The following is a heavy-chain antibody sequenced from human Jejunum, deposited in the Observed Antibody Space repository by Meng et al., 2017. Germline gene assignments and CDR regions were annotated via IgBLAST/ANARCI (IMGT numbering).Heavy chain of an antibody. CDR3: VTVVQTHD. CDR1: GFSFTTSW. D-gene: IGHD2-15*01. CDR2: INQDGSEK. Sequence: GEFLKISCAVSGFSFTTSWMTLVRPAPGKGLEWGANINQDGSEKYYVDAVKGRFTNSRDNTKKSLFLRMNSLRDEDTAVYHCVTVVQTHDWGQGAPVTVSS. V-gene: IGHV3-7*01. J-gene: IGHJ4*02.